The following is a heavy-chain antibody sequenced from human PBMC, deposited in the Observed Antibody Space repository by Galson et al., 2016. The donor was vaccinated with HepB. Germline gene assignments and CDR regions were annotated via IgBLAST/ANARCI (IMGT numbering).Heavy chain of an antibody. CDR1: GFNFSTYW. Sequence: SLRLSCAAAGFNFSTYWMTWVRQAPGKGLKWVANLKKDGSERYYADSVRGRFTISRDNAKNSLYLQMNSLRAEDAAVYYCAREPGYNYGFTWGYWGQGTRVTVSS. CDR2: LKKDGSER. J-gene: IGHJ4*02. V-gene: IGHV3-7*01. D-gene: IGHD5-18*01. CDR3: AREPGYNYGFTWGY.